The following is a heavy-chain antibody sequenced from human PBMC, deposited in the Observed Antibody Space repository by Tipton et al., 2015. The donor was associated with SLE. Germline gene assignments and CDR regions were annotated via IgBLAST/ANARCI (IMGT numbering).Heavy chain of an antibody. Sequence: SGVTFSNYEMHWVRQAPGKGLEWVSYISFSGNTIYYADSVKGRFTISRDNAKNSLYLQMNSLRAEDTAVYYCARAQYCSGGNCYDFFDSWGQGTLVTVSS. CDR1: GVTFSNYE. J-gene: IGHJ4*02. CDR2: ISFSGNTI. D-gene: IGHD2-15*01. CDR3: ARAQYCSGGNCYDFFDS. V-gene: IGHV3-48*03.